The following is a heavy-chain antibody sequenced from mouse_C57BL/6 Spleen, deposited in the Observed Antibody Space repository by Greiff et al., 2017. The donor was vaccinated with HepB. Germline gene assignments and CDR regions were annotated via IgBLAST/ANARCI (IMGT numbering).Heavy chain of an antibody. CDR1: GYAFSSSW. J-gene: IGHJ4*01. Sequence: VQLQQSGPELVKPGASVKISCKASGYAFSSSWMNWVKQRPGKGLEWIGRIYPGDGDTNYNGKFKGKATLTADKSSSTAYMQLSSLTSEDSAVYFCERSGGSYYAMDYWGQGTSVTVSS. V-gene: IGHV1-82*01. D-gene: IGHD3-1*01. CDR3: ERSGGSYYAMDY. CDR2: IYPGDGDT.